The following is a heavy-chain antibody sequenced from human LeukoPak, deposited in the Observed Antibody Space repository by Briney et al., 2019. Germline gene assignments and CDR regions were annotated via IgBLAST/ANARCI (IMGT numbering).Heavy chain of an antibody. CDR3: VREYSSSSERAFDI. CDR2: ISTDGSST. CDR1: GFTFSSYW. J-gene: IGHJ3*02. D-gene: IGHD6-6*01. Sequence: GGSLRLSCAASGFTFSSYWMHWVRQAPGKGLVWVSRISTDGSSTNSADSVKGRLTISRDNAKNTLYLQMNSLRAEDTAVYYCVREYSSSSERAFDIWGQGTMVTVSP. V-gene: IGHV3-74*01.